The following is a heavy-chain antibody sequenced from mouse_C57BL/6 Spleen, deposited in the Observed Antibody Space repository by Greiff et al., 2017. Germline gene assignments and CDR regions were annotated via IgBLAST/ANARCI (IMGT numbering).Heavy chain of an antibody. J-gene: IGHJ2*01. Sequence: QVQLKQPGAELVRPGSSVKLSCKASGYTFTSYWMHWVKQRPIQGLEWIGNIDPSDSETHYNQKFKDKATLTVDKSSSTAYMQLSSLTSEDSAVYYCARGGANYYGSSYGDYWGQGTTLTVSS. CDR3: ARGGANYYGSSYGDY. V-gene: IGHV1-52*01. CDR1: GYTFTSYW. CDR2: IDPSDSET. D-gene: IGHD1-1*01.